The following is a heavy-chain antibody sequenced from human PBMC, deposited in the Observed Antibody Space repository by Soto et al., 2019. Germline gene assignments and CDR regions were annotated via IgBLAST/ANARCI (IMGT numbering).Heavy chain of an antibody. V-gene: IGHV1-69*01. CDR3: ARDGPLGYCSGGSCYSGWFDP. Sequence: QVQLVQSGAEVKKPGSSVKVSCKASGGTFSSYAISWVRQAPGQGLEWMGGIIPIFGTANYAQKFQGRVQITADESTSTAYMELSSLRSEDTAVYYCARDGPLGYCSGGSCYSGWFDPWGQGTLVTVSS. CDR2: IIPIFGTA. J-gene: IGHJ5*02. CDR1: GGTFSSYA. D-gene: IGHD2-15*01.